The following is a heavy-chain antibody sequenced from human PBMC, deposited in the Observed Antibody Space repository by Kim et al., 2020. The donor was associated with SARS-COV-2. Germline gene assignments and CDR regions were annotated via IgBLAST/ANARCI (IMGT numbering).Heavy chain of an antibody. D-gene: IGHD1-26*01. J-gene: IGHJ5*02. Sequence: GGSLRLSCAASGFTFSSYAMHWVRQAPGKGLEWVAVISYDGSNKYYADPVKGRFTISRDNSKNTLYLQMNSQRAEDTAVYYCARGGGSWFDPWGQETLVT. V-gene: IGHV3-30*04. CDR1: GFTFSSYA. CDR2: ISYDGSNK. CDR3: ARGGGSWFDP.